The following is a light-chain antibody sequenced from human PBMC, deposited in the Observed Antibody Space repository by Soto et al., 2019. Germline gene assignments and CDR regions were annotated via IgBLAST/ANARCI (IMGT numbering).Light chain of an antibody. CDR3: QQYNSYST. CDR2: DAS. V-gene: IGKV1-5*01. CDR1: QSISNW. J-gene: IGKJ1*01. Sequence: DIHMTQSPSTLPASVGDRVTITCRASQSISNWLAWYQQKPGKAPNLLIYDASSLQSGVPSRFSGSGSGTEFTLTINNLQPDDFATYYCQQYNSYSTFGQGTKVDIK.